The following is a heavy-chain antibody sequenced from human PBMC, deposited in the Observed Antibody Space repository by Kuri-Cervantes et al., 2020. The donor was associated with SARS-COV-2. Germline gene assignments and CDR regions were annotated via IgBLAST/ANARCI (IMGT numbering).Heavy chain of an antibody. Sequence: GESLKISCAASGFTFSSYAMHWARQAPGKGLEWVAVISYDGSNKYYADSVKGRFTISRDNSKNTLYLQMNSLRAEDTAVYYCARDLGLVHPFDIWGQGTMVTVSS. CDR3: ARDLGLVHPFDI. J-gene: IGHJ3*02. CDR2: ISYDGSNK. V-gene: IGHV3-30-3*01. CDR1: GFTFSSYA. D-gene: IGHD3/OR15-3a*01.